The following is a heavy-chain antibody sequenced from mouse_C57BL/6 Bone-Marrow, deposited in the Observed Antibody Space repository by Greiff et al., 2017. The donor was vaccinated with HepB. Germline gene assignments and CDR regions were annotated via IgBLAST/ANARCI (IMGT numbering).Heavy chain of an antibody. D-gene: IGHD2-4*01. CDR2: ISSGGSYT. CDR1: GFTFSSYG. CDR3: ARYDYDPGYYAMDY. Sequence: DVHLVESGGDLVKPGGSLKLSCAASGFTFSSYGMSWVRQTPDKRLEWVATISSGGSYTYYPDSVKGRYTISRDNAKNTLYLQLSSLKSEDTAMYYCARYDYDPGYYAMDYWGQGTSVTVSS. J-gene: IGHJ4*01. V-gene: IGHV5-6*01.